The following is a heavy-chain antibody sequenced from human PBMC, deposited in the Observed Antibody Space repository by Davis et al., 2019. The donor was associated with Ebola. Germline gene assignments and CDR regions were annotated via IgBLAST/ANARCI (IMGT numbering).Heavy chain of an antibody. V-gene: IGHV1-8*01. CDR2: MNPNSGNT. Sequence: ASVKVSCKASGYTFTSYDINWVRQATAQGLEWMGWMNPNSGNTGYAQKFQGRVTMTRNTSISTAYMELRSLRSEDTAVYYCATDLVVRGGRHLGYYYGMDVWGQGTTVTVSS. CDR3: ATDLVVRGGRHLGYYYGMDV. J-gene: IGHJ6*02. CDR1: GYTFTSYD. D-gene: IGHD3-10*01.